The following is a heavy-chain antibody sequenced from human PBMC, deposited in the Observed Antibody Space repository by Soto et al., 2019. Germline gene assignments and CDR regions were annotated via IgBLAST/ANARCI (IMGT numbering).Heavy chain of an antibody. D-gene: IGHD3-10*01. Sequence: SETLSLTCTVSGGSISSYYWSWIRQPPGKGLEWIGYIYYSGSTNYNPSLKSRVTISLDTSKNQFSLKLSSVTAADTAVYYCARVHYYGSGSYSWFDPWGQGTLVTVSS. CDR1: GGSISSYY. CDR2: IYYSGST. V-gene: IGHV4-59*01. J-gene: IGHJ5*02. CDR3: ARVHYYGSGSYSWFDP.